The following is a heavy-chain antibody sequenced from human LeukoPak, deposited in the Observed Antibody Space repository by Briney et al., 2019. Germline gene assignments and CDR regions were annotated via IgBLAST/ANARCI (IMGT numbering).Heavy chain of an antibody. Sequence: PGRSLRLSCAASGFTFDDYAMHWVRQAPGKGLEWVSGISWNSGSIGYADSVKGRFTISRDNSKNTLYLQMNSLRAEDTAVYYCAKDRLHFDAPDYWGQGTLVTVSS. CDR1: GFTFDDYA. J-gene: IGHJ4*02. V-gene: IGHV3-9*01. D-gene: IGHD3-9*01. CDR3: AKDRLHFDAPDY. CDR2: ISWNSGSI.